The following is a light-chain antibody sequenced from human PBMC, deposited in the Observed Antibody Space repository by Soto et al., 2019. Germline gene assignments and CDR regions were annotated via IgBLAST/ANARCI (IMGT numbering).Light chain of an antibody. J-gene: IGLJ7*01. V-gene: IGLV1-40*01. CDR1: NSKIGAGYD. Sequence: QSVLTQPPSVSGAPGQRVTISCTGSNSKIGAGYDVHWYQQLPGTAPKLLIYGNSNRPSGVPDRFSGSKSGTSASLAITGLQAEDAADYYCQSYDSSPSGWVFGGGTQLTVL. CDR3: QSYDSSPSGWV. CDR2: GNS.